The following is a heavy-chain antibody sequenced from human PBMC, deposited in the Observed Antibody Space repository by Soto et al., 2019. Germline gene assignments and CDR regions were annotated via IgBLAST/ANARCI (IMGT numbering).Heavy chain of an antibody. Sequence: VKVSCKASGGTFSSYAISWVRQAPGQGLEWMGGIIPIFGTANYAQKFQGRITITADESTSTAYMELSSLRSEDTAVYYCSRVKGKRLRPYYYGMDVWGQGTPVTVSS. D-gene: IGHD2-15*01. J-gene: IGHJ6*02. CDR1: GGTFSSYA. CDR3: SRVKGKRLRPYYYGMDV. V-gene: IGHV1-69*01. CDR2: IIPIFGTA.